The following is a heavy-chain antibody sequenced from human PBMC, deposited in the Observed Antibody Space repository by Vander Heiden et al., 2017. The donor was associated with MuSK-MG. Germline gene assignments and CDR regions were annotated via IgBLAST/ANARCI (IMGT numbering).Heavy chain of an antibody. Sequence: QVQLQESGPGLVKPSETLSLTCTVSGYSISSGYYWGWIRQPPGKGLEWIGSIYHSGSTYYNPSLKSRVTISVDTSKNQFSLKLSSVTAADTAVYYCARESIAARSFDYWGQGTLVTVSS. CDR3: ARESIAARSFDY. CDR2: IYHSGST. J-gene: IGHJ4*02. V-gene: IGHV4-38-2*02. CDR1: GYSISSGYY. D-gene: IGHD6-6*01.